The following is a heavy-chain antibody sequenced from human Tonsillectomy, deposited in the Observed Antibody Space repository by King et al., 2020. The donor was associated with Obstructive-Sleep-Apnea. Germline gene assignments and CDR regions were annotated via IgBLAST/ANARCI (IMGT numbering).Heavy chain of an antibody. Sequence: VQLVESGAEVKKPGASVKVSCKASGYTFTSYYMHWVRQAPGQGLEWMGIINPSGGSTSYAQKFQGRVTMTRDTSTSTVYMELSSLGSEDTAVYYCARAGGGDYGDYRGWFDPWGQGTLVTVSS. V-gene: IGHV1-46*01. CDR2: INPSGGST. J-gene: IGHJ5*02. CDR1: GYTFTSYY. CDR3: ARAGGGDYGDYRGWFDP. D-gene: IGHD4-17*01.